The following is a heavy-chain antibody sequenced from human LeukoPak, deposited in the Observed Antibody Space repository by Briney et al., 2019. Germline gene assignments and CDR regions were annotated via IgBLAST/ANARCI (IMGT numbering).Heavy chain of an antibody. J-gene: IGHJ4*02. CDR3: STDVPGRGSGEFDY. D-gene: IGHD2-21*01. V-gene: IGHV3-15*01. CDR1: GFTFSSAW. Sequence: GGSLRLSWAASGFTFSSAWMSGVRPAPGKGLKWVALVKNGGTTDYAAPVKGRFSISRDDSKNTVYLQMNSLKTEDTAFYYCSTDVPGRGSGEFDYWGQGTLVTVSS. CDR2: VKNGGTT.